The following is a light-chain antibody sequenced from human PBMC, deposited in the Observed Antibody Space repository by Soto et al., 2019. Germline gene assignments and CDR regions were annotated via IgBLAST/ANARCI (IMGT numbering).Light chain of an antibody. Sequence: EIVLTQSPATLSLSPGDRATLSCRASQSVSSYLAWYQQKPGQAPRLLIYEASNMATGIPARFSGSGSGTDFTLTITSLEPEDVAVYYCQQRSNWPSTFGGGTTVEIK. CDR2: EAS. CDR1: QSVSSY. CDR3: QQRSNWPST. J-gene: IGKJ4*01. V-gene: IGKV3-11*01.